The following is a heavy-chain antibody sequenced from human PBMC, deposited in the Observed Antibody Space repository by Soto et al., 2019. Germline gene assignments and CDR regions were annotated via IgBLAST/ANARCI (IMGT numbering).Heavy chain of an antibody. J-gene: IGHJ6*03. CDR3: ARGESLWFGGYYYYYMDV. CDR2: IKSDGSST. Sequence: GGSLRLSCAASGFTFSSYWMHWVRQAPGKGLVWVSRIKSDGSSTSYADSVKGRFTISRDNAKNTLYLQMNSLRAEDTAVYYCARGESLWFGGYYYYYMDVWGKGTTVTVSS. V-gene: IGHV3-74*01. CDR1: GFTFSSYW. D-gene: IGHD3-10*01.